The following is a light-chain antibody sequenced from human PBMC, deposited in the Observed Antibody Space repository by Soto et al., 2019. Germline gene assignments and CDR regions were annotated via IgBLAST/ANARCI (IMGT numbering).Light chain of an antibody. Sequence: EIVLTQSPATLSLSPGERATLSCRASQSVGSSFAWYQQKPGQAPRLLIHDTSNRATDIPARFGGSGSGTDFTLTISSLEPEDFAFYYCQQRSNWSLLTFGGGTKVEIK. J-gene: IGKJ4*01. V-gene: IGKV3-11*01. CDR2: DTS. CDR3: QQRSNWSLLT. CDR1: QSVGSS.